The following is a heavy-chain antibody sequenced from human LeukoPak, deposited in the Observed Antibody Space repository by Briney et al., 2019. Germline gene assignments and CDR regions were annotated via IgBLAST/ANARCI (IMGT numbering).Heavy chain of an antibody. CDR2: IYDSGST. CDR1: GVSISRSY. D-gene: IGHD1-26*01. V-gene: IGHV4-59*12. CDR3: SRESGAFSPFGY. Sequence: SETLSLTCAVSGVSISRSYWSWIRQPPGKGLEWIGYIYDSGSTNYNPSLQSRVTMSLDESKNQLSLDLASVTAADTAVYYCSRESGAFSPFGYWGQGTLVTVHS. J-gene: IGHJ4*02.